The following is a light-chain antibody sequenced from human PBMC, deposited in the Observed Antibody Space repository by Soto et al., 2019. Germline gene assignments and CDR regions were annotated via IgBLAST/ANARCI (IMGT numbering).Light chain of an antibody. CDR1: QSINNW. CDR3: QKYNDR. CDR2: DVS. Sequence: DIQMTQSPSTLSASVGDRVTITCRASQSINNWLAWYQQKPGKAPKVLIYDVSTLESGVPSRFSGSGSGTEFSLTISSLQSYDFATYYCQKYNDRFGGGPKVDIK. J-gene: IGKJ4*01. V-gene: IGKV1-5*01.